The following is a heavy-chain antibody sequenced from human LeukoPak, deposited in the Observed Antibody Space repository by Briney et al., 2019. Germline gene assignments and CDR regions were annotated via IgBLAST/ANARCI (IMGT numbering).Heavy chain of an antibody. Sequence: PSETLSLTCTLSGGSVSSSSSYWSWIRQPPGQGLEWVGYISYSVHSDYNPSLKSRVTISIDTSKNQFSLRRSSVTAADAAVYYCARDRGRATWFDRGGQGTVVTVSS. CDR3: ARDRGRATWFDR. V-gene: IGHV4-61*01. J-gene: IGHJ5*02. CDR1: GGSVSSSSSY. CDR2: ISYSVHS.